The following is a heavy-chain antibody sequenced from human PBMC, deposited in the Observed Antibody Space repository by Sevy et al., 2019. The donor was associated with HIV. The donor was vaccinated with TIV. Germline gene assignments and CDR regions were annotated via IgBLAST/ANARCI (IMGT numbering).Heavy chain of an antibody. CDR1: GFTFSNYW. Sequence: GGSLRLSCAASGFTFSNYWMSWVRQAPGKGLEWVANIKRDGSEKYYVASVKGRFTISRDNAKTSLYLQMNSLRAEDTAVYDCARDCSSATCLWGLDVWGQGTTVTVSS. D-gene: IGHD2-2*01. CDR3: ARDCSSATCLWGLDV. CDR2: IKRDGSEK. V-gene: IGHV3-7*03. J-gene: IGHJ6*02.